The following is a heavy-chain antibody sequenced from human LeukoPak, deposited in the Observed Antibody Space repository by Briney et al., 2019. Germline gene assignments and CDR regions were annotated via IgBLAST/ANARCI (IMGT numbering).Heavy chain of an antibody. D-gene: IGHD2-21*01. Sequence: GGSLRLSCAASGFTFSIYGMNWVRQAPGKGLEWVSYISGNNGNICYADSVKGRSTISRDNAKNSLYLQMNSLRAEDTAVYYCASNSNRAGGYWGQGTLVTVSS. V-gene: IGHV3-48*04. J-gene: IGHJ4*02. CDR2: ISGNNGNI. CDR3: ASNSNRAGGY. CDR1: GFTFSIYG.